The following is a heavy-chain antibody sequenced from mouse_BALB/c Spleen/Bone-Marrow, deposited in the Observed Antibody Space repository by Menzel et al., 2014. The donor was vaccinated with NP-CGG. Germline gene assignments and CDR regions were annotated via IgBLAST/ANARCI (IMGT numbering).Heavy chain of an antibody. D-gene: IGHD2-10*02. CDR2: IFPGTVTP. CDR1: GYTFTSYW. Sequence: VQVVESGAELVKPGASVKLSCKPSGYTFTSYWIQWVKQRPGQGLGWIGEIFPGTVTPYYNEKFKGKATLTIDTSSSTASMQLSSLTSEDSAVYYCARRGYGYLDYWGQGTTLTVSS. V-gene: IGHV1S132*01. J-gene: IGHJ2*01. CDR3: ARRGYGYLDY.